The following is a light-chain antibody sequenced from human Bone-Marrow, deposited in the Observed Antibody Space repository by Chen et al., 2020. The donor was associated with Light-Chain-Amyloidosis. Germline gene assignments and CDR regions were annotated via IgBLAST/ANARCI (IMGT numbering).Light chain of an antibody. V-gene: IGLV1-40*01. CDR3: QSYDSSLSGSV. Sequence: QSVLTQPPSASGTPGQRVTISRPGSSSNIGAGYDVHWYQQLPGTAPKLLIYGNSNRPSGVPDRFSGSKSGTSASLAITGLQAEDEADYYCQSYDSSLSGSVFGGGTKLTVL. J-gene: IGLJ2*01. CDR2: GNS. CDR1: SSNIGAGYD.